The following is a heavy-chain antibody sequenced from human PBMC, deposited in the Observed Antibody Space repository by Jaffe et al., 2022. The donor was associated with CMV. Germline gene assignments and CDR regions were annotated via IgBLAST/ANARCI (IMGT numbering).Heavy chain of an antibody. CDR2: ISGSGGST. Sequence: EVQLLESGGGLVQPGGSLRLSCAASGFTFSSYAMSWVRQAPGKGLEWVSAISGSGGSTYYADSVKGRFTISRDNSKNTLYLQMNSLRAEDTAVYYCAKDIRPGYCSSTSCLENWYFDLWGRGTLVTVSS. CDR1: GFTFSSYA. D-gene: IGHD2-2*03. CDR3: AKDIRPGYCSSTSCLENWYFDL. J-gene: IGHJ2*01. V-gene: IGHV3-23*01.